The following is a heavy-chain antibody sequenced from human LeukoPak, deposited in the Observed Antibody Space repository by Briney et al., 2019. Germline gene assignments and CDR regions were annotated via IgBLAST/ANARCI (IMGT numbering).Heavy chain of an antibody. Sequence: LAGGSLRLSCAASGFTISRYAMHWVRQAPGKGLEWVAVISYDGVNKYYADSVKGRFAISRDNSKNTLYLQMNSLRAEDTAVYFCTRVTDGEPPFDYWGQGTLVTVSS. CDR2: ISYDGVNK. CDR3: TRVTDGEPPFDY. D-gene: IGHD5-24*01. V-gene: IGHV3-30*09. J-gene: IGHJ4*02. CDR1: GFTISRYA.